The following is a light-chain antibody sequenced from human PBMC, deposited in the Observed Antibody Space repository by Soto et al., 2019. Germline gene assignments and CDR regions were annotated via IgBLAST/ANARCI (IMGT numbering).Light chain of an antibody. CDR2: EVS. Sequence: ELTLPPSRADLAGRRITKNCTGTSSDVGGYNFVSWYQQYPGKAPKLMIYEVSKRPSGVPDRFSGSKSGNTASLTVSGLQAEDEADYYCSSYAGSDNYVFGTGTKVTVL. CDR3: SSYAGSDNYV. CDR1: SSDVGGYNF. J-gene: IGLJ1*01. V-gene: IGLV2-8*02.